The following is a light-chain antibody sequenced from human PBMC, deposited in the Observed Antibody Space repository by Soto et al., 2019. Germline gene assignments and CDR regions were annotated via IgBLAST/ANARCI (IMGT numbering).Light chain of an antibody. J-gene: IGKJ1*01. V-gene: IGKV3-20*01. CDR3: QRYGTSTT. CDR2: GAS. CDR1: QSVPNSY. Sequence: IVLPQSPGTLSLSPGASATLSCRASQSVPNSYLAWYQQKPGQAPRLLIYGASSRATGIPVRFSGSGSGTDFTLTISRLEPEDFAVYYCQRYGTSTTFGQGTKVDIK.